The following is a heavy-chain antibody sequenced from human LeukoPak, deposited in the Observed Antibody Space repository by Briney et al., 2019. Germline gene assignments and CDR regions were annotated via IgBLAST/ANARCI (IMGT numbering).Heavy chain of an antibody. D-gene: IGHD2-21*02. CDR3: ARGVTARGFYYYMDI. CDR2: INPHSGGT. Sequence: ASVKVSCKASGYTFTGYYIHWVRQAPGQGLEWMGWINPHSGGTNYAQNFQGRVTMTRDTSISTAYMELSRLSSDDTAVYSCARGVTARGFYYYMDIWGSGTTVTISS. J-gene: IGHJ6*03. V-gene: IGHV1-2*02. CDR1: GYTFTGYY.